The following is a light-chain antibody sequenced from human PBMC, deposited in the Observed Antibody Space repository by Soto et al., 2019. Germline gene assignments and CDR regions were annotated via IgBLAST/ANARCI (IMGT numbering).Light chain of an antibody. J-gene: IGKJ1*01. CDR3: QQSYSTSRT. CDR1: QSISSY. Sequence: DIQMTQSPSSLSASVGDRVTITCRASQSISSYLNWYQQKPGKAPKLLIYAVSSLHSGVPPRFSGSGSGTDFTLTISSLQPEDFASYYCQQSYSTSRTFGQGTKVEVK. V-gene: IGKV1-39*01. CDR2: AVS.